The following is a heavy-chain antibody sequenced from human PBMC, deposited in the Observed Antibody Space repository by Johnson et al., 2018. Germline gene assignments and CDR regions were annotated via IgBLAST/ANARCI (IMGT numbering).Heavy chain of an antibody. CDR3: ARGDFDDGGSAFDI. D-gene: IGHD3-16*01. V-gene: IGHV3-30-3*01. CDR2: ISYDGSNK. Sequence: QVQLVETGGGVVQPGRSLRLSCAASGFTFSSYAMHWVRQAPGKGLEWVAVISYDGSNKYYADSVKGRFTISRDNSKNTLYLQMNSLRAEDTAVYYCARGDFDDGGSAFDIWGQGTMVTVSS. CDR1: GFTFSSYA. J-gene: IGHJ3*02.